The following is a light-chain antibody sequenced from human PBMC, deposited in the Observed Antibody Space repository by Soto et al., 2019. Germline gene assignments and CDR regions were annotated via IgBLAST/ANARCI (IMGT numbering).Light chain of an antibody. Sequence: QSVLTQPPSASGSPGQSVTISCTGTSSDVGAYKYVSWYQQLPGKAPKLMIYEVSKRPSGVPDRFSGSKSGNTASLTVSGLQTEDEADYYCTSYAGSNNVVXGGGTKVPVL. CDR3: TSYAGSNNVV. CDR2: EVS. J-gene: IGLJ2*01. V-gene: IGLV2-8*01. CDR1: SSDVGAYKY.